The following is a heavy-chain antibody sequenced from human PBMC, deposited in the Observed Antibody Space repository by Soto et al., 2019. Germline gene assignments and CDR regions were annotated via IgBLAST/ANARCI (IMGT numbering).Heavy chain of an antibody. Sequence: GGSLRLSCAASGFTFSSYGMHWVRQAPGKGLEWVAVISYDGSNKYYADSVKGRFTISRDNSKNTLYLQMNSLRAEDTAVYYCAKDDEAETTVDYWGQGTLVTVSS. D-gene: IGHD4-17*01. J-gene: IGHJ4*02. CDR3: AKDDEAETTVDY. CDR2: ISYDGSNK. V-gene: IGHV3-30*18. CDR1: GFTFSSYG.